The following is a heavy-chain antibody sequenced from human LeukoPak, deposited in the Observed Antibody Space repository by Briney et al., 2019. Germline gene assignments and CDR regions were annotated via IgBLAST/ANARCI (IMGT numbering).Heavy chain of an antibody. V-gene: IGHV3-48*01. Sequence: PGGSLRLSCAASGFTFSTYNMNWVRQAPGQGLEWVSSISGTGSSTYYTDSVKGRFTISRDNAKNSLYLQMNSLRSGDTAVYYCAKFSGGYWGQGTLVTVSS. CDR3: AKFSGGY. CDR2: ISGTGSST. CDR1: GFTFSTYN. D-gene: IGHD3-16*01. J-gene: IGHJ4*02.